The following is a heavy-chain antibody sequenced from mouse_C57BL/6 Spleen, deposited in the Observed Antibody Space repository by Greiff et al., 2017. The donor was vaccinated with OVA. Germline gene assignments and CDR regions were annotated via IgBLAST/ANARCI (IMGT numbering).Heavy chain of an antibody. Sequence: VQLQQPGAELVMPGASVKLSCKASGYTFTSYWMHWVKQRPGQGLEWIGEIDPSDSYTNYNQKFKGKSTLTVDKSSSTAYMQLSSLTSEDSAVYYCARKGLGSWFAYWGQGTLVTVSA. V-gene: IGHV1-69*01. CDR2: IDPSDSYT. CDR3: ARKGLGSWFAY. CDR1: GYTFTSYW. D-gene: IGHD3-1*01. J-gene: IGHJ3*01.